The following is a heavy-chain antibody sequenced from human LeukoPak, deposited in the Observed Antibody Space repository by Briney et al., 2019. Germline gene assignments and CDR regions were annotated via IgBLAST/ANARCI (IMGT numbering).Heavy chain of an antibody. V-gene: IGHV1-24*01. CDR1: GFTLADLS. CDR3: ATDCVNGVCHVTDDPFET. J-gene: IGHJ3*02. CDR2: FDRKNGDT. Sequence: DSVKVSCKVSGFTLADLSMHWVRQAPGKGLEWVGGFDRKNGDTIYAQRFRGRVTLTEDTSTGTAYMDLSSLSADDTAVYYCATDCVNGVCHVTDDPFETWGQGTMVTVSS. D-gene: IGHD2-8*01.